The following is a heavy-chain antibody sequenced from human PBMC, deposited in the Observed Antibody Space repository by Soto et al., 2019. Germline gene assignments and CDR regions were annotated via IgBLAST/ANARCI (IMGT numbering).Heavy chain of an antibody. CDR1: GFTFSSYG. Sequence: QVQLVESGGGVVQPGRSLRLSCAASGFTFSSYGMHWVRQAPGKGLERVAVIWYDGSNKYYADSVKGRFTISRDNSKNTLYLQMNSLRAEDTAVYYCARDHYYDSSGYYYGWGQGTLVTVSS. J-gene: IGHJ4*02. V-gene: IGHV3-33*01. D-gene: IGHD3-22*01. CDR2: IWYDGSNK. CDR3: ARDHYYDSSGYYYG.